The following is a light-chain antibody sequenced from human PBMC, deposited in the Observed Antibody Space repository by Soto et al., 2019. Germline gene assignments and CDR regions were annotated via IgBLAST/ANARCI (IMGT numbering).Light chain of an antibody. J-gene: IGLJ2*01. CDR3: CSYAGSSPQ. CDR1: SSDVGSYNL. CDR2: EGS. V-gene: IGLV2-23*01. Sequence: QSALTQPASVSGSPGQSITISCTGTSSDVGSYNLVSWYQQHPGKAPKLMIYEGSKRPSGVSNRFSGSKSGNTASLTISGLQAEDEADYYCCSYAGSSPQIGGGTKLTVL.